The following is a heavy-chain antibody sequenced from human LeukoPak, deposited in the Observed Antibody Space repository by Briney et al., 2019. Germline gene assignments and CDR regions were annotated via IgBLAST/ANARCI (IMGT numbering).Heavy chain of an antibody. CDR1: GFTFSISNNW. CDR2: IKEDGSEK. V-gene: IGHV3-7*04. J-gene: IGHJ3*02. CDR3: ARGRAVDI. Sequence: GGSLRLSCAVSGFTFSISNNWMTWVRQAPGKGLEWVANIKEDGSEKYYVDSVKGRFTISRDNAKNSVYLQMNSLRAEDTAVYFCARGRAVDIWGQGTMGTVSS.